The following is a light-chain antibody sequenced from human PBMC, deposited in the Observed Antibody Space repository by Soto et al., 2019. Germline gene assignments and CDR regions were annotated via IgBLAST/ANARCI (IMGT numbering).Light chain of an antibody. CDR3: MQGTHWPYT. Sequence: DVVMTQSPLSLPVTLGQPASISCRSSQSLVHSDGNTHLNWFQQRPGQSPRRLICKVSNRDSGVPDRFSGSASGTDFTLKISRMEAEDVGVYYCMQGTHWPYTFGQGNKLEIK. CDR2: KVS. J-gene: IGKJ2*01. CDR1: QSLVHSDGNTH. V-gene: IGKV2-30*02.